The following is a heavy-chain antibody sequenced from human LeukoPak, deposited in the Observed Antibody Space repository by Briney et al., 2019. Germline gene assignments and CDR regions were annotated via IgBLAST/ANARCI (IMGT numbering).Heavy chain of an antibody. D-gene: IGHD4-17*01. CDR1: EGTVSSYA. V-gene: IGHV1-69*04. Sequence: SGNVSCKAAEGTVSSYAISWVRQAPRHELEWMGRIIPILRTSNYAQKFQARVTITTDKFTSTAYMEVTSLSSEITAMYYCGTYGEALDIWGQGTMVTASS. J-gene: IGHJ3*02. CDR3: GTYGEALDI. CDR2: IIPILRTS.